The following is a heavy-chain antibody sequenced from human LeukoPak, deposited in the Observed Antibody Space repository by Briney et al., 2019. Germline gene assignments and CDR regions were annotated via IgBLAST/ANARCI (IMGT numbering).Heavy chain of an antibody. V-gene: IGHV4-30-2*01. CDR2: IYHSGST. CDR1: GGSISSGGYS. Sequence: SQTLSLTCAVSGGSISSGGYSWNWIRQPPGKGLESIGYIYHSGSTYYNPSLKSRVTISVDTSKNQFSLKLSSVTAADTAVYYCARDGGYGSGSSYFNYWGQGTLVTVSS. J-gene: IGHJ4*02. CDR3: ARDGGYGSGSSYFNY. D-gene: IGHD3-10*01.